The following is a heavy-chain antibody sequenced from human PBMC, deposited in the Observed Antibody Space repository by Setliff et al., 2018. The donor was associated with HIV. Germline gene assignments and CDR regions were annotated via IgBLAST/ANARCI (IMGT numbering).Heavy chain of an antibody. V-gene: IGHV4-59*01. CDR1: GGSITGYY. D-gene: IGHD2-21*02. CDR3: ARGVLITKRVTQTGGYYYYTDV. J-gene: IGHJ6*03. CDR2: IYYSGNT. Sequence: SETLSLTCTVSGGSITGYYWSWIRQPPGKGLEWIGWIYYSGNTRYNPSLKSRVTISLDTSKNRFSLQLTSVTAADTAVYYCARGVLITKRVTQTGGYYYYTDVWGKGTTVTVSS.